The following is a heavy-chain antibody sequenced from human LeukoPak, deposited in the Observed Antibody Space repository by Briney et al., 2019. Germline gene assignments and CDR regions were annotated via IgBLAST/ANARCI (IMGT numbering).Heavy chain of an antibody. CDR3: ARGIVGATPNDY. J-gene: IGHJ4*02. V-gene: IGHV4-34*01. CDR1: GGSFSGYY. Sequence: SETLSLTCAVYGGSFSGYYWSWIRQPPGKGLEWIGEINHSGSTNYNPSFKSRVTISVDTSKNQFSLKLSSVTAADTAVYYCARGIVGATPNDYWGQGTLVTVSS. CDR2: INHSGST. D-gene: IGHD1-26*01.